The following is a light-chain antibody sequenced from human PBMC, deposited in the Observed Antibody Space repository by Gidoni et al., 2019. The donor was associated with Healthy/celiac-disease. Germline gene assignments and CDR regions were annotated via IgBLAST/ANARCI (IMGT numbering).Light chain of an antibody. V-gene: IGKV1-39*01. CDR3: QQSYSTPPDT. CDR1: QSISSY. J-gene: IGKJ2*01. Sequence: DIQMTQSPSSLSASVGDRVTITCRASQSISSYLNWYQQKPGKDPKLLIYAASSLQSGVPSRFSGSGSGTDFTLTISSLQPEDFATYYCQQSYSTPPDTFGQXTRLEIK. CDR2: AAS.